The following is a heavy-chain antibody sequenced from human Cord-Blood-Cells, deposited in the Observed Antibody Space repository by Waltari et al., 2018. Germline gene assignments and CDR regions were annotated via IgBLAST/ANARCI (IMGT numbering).Heavy chain of an antibody. V-gene: IGHV3-30*02. CDR1: GFTFSSYG. J-gene: IGHJ3*02. Sequence: QVQLVESGGGVVQPGGSLRLSCAASGFTFSSYGMHWVRQAPGKGVEWVAFIRYDGSNKYYADSVKGRFTISRDNSKNTLYLQMNSLRAEDTAVYYCAKVWDIAARDAFDIWGQGTMVTVSS. D-gene: IGHD6-6*01. CDR2: IRYDGSNK. CDR3: AKVWDIAARDAFDI.